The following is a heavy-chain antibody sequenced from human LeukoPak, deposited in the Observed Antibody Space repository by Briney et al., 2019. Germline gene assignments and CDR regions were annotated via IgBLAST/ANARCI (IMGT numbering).Heavy chain of an antibody. V-gene: IGHV1-69*04. CDR2: IIPILALA. J-gene: IGHJ4*02. CDR3: ARGQGYHLLASDDY. CDR1: GGTFISYA. D-gene: IGHD2-2*01. Sequence: GASVTVSFTASGGTFISYAISWVRQAPGQGLEWMGRIIPILALATYSQKFQGRVTITADKSTTTAYMELSSLRSEDTAVYYRARGQGYHLLASDDYWGQGTLVTVSS.